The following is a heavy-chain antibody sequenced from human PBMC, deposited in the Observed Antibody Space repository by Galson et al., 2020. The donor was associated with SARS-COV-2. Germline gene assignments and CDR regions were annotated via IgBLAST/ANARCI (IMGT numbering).Heavy chain of an antibody. CDR1: GGTFSSYA. J-gene: IGHJ4*02. Sequence: SVKVSCKASGGTFSSYAISWVRQAPGQGLEWMGGIIPIFGTANYAQKFQGRVTITADESTSTAYMELSSLRSEDTAVYYCARGGLGGFGELFYQYYFDYWGQGTLVTVSS. V-gene: IGHV1-69*13. CDR3: ARGGLGGFGELFYQYYFDY. CDR2: IIPIFGTA. D-gene: IGHD3-10*01.